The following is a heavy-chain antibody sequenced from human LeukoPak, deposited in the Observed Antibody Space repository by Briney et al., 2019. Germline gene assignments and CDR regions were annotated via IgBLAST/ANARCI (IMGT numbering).Heavy chain of an antibody. D-gene: IGHD3-16*01. V-gene: IGHV3-74*01. Sequence: GGSLRLYCAASGFTLSIYWMHWVRQAPGKGLVWVSRIIRDGSSINHADSVKGRFTISRDDAKNTLYLQMNRLRAEDTAVYYCARDTITSSRFFDVWGRGTLVTVSS. CDR3: ARDTITSSRFFDV. CDR2: IIRDGSSI. CDR1: GFTLSIYW. J-gene: IGHJ2*01.